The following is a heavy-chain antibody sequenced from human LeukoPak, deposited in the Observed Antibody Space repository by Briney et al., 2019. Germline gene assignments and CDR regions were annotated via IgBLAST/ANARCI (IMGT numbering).Heavy chain of an antibody. D-gene: IGHD5-24*01. V-gene: IGHV3-23*01. Sequence: GGSLRLSCAASGFPFSSYAMTWVRQAPGKGLEWVSALSGSGGSTYYADSVKGRFTISRDNSKTTLYLQMNSLRAEDTAVYYCATGGRSGMAFDFWGQGTLVTVSS. J-gene: IGHJ4*02. CDR3: ATGGRSGMAFDF. CDR2: LSGSGGST. CDR1: GFPFSSYA.